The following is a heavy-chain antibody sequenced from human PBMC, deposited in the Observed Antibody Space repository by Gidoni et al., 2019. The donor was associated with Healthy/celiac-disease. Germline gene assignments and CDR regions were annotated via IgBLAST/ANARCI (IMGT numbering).Heavy chain of an antibody. CDR3: ARALPLVALRASYYYYGMDV. Sequence: QVQLVQSGAEVKKPGASVKVSCKASGYTVTRYAMHWVRQAPGQRLEWMGWINAGNGNTKYSQKFQGRVTITRDTSASTAYMELSSLRSEDTAVYYCARALPLVALRASYYYYGMDVWGQGTTVTVSS. J-gene: IGHJ6*02. CDR1: GYTVTRYA. V-gene: IGHV1-3*01. D-gene: IGHD2-15*01. CDR2: INAGNGNT.